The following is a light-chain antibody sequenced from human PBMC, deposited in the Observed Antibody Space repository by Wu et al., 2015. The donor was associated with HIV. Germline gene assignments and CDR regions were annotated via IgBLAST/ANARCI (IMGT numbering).Light chain of an antibody. V-gene: IGKV3-20*01. CDR1: QSVSSNY. CDR2: DAS. CDR3: QQYSTSST. J-gene: IGKJ5*01. Sequence: EIVLTQSPGTLSLSPGERATLSCRASQSVSSNYLAWYQQTPGQAPRLLIYDASKRATGIPDRFSGSGSGTDFTLTISKLEPEDFALYYCQQYSTSSTFGQGTRLEI.